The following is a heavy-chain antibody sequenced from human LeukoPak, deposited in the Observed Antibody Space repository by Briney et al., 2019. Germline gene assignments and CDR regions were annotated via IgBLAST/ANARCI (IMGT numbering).Heavy chain of an antibody. CDR1: GYSISSGYY. CDR2: IYHSGST. D-gene: IGHD4-11*01. J-gene: IGHJ4*02. CDR3: ARATTVSIFDY. V-gene: IGHV4-38-2*02. Sequence: SETLSLTCTVSGYSISSGYYWGWIRQPPGQGLEWIGSIYHSGSTYYNPSLKSRVTISVDTSKNQFSLKLSFVTAADTAVYYCARATTVSIFDYWGQGTLVTVSS.